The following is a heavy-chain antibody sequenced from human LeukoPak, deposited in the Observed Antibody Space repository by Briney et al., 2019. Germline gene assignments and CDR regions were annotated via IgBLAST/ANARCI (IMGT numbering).Heavy chain of an antibody. CDR1: GFTFSSYS. CDR2: ISSSSSYI. D-gene: IGHD6-19*01. Sequence: GGSLRLSCAASGFTFSSYSMNWVRQAPGKGLEWVSSISSSSSYIYYADSVKGRFTISRDNAKNSLYLQMNSLRAEDTAVYYCARDPSSGWYLKGWFDPWGQGTLVTVSS. J-gene: IGHJ5*02. V-gene: IGHV3-21*01. CDR3: ARDPSSGWYLKGWFDP.